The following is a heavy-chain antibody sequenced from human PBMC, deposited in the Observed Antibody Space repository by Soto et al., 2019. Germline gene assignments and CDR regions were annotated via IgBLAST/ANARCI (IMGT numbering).Heavy chain of an antibody. D-gene: IGHD6-13*01. Sequence: ASVKVCFKASGYTFTSYGISWVRQAPGQGLEWMGWISAYNGNTNYAQKLQGRVTMTTDTSTSTAYMELRSLRSDDTAVYYCARDWEQQLVSYYYGMDVWGQGTTVTVSS. CDR2: ISAYNGNT. V-gene: IGHV1-18*04. CDR1: GYTFTSYG. CDR3: ARDWEQQLVSYYYGMDV. J-gene: IGHJ6*02.